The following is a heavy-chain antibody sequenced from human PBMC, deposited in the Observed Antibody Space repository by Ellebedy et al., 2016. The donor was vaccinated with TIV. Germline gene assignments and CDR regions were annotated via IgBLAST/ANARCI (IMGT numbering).Heavy chain of an antibody. CDR2: IWYDGSFK. CDR3: ARAPPWVRNYGIDV. Sequence: GGSLRLXXAASGFTFSTYGMHWVRQAPGKGLEWVAVIWYDGSFKYYADSVRGRFTISRDNSKHTLYLQMNSLRVEDTAVYYCARAPPWVRNYGIDVWGQGITVTVSS. J-gene: IGHJ6*02. V-gene: IGHV3-33*01. D-gene: IGHD7-27*01. CDR1: GFTFSTYG.